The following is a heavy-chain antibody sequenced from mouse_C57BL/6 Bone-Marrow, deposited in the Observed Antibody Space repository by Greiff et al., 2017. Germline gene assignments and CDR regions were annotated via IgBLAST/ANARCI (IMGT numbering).Heavy chain of an antibody. CDR3: ARRSSGYDCDY. J-gene: IGHJ2*01. D-gene: IGHD3-2*02. Sequence: EVQLQQSGPELVKPGASVKIPCKASGYTFTDYNMDWVKQSHGKSLEWIGDINPNTGGTIYNQKFKGKATLTVDKSSSTAYMEIRSLTSEDTAVDYCARRSSGYDCDYWGQGTTLTVSS. V-gene: IGHV1-18*01. CDR2: INPNTGGT. CDR1: GYTFTDYN.